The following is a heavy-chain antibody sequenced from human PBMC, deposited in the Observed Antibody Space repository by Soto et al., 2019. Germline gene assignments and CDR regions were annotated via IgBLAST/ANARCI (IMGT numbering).Heavy chain of an antibody. V-gene: IGHV1-18*01. Sequence: HLVQSGPEVKKPGASVTVSCKTSGDTFTNFGLSWVRQAPGQGLEWMGWIATYNSNRNLAQKFQGRITLTTDTSTSTAYMELKSLGYDDTAVYYCARVVRGVVNWFDPWGQGTLVTVSS. CDR2: IATYNSNR. CDR3: ARVVRGVVNWFDP. D-gene: IGHD3-10*01. J-gene: IGHJ5*02. CDR1: GDTFTNFG.